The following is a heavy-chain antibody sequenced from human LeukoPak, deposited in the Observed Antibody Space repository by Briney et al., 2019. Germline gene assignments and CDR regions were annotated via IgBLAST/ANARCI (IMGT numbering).Heavy chain of an antibody. J-gene: IGHJ4*02. Sequence: PGGSLRLSCTASGFTFTRYWMHWVRHAPGKGLVWVSRVNPDGSSVTYGASVKGRFTSSTDNPKNTLYLQMNSLRAEDMAVYYCARGGSYGDYWGQGILVTVSS. CDR2: VNPDGSSV. CDR3: ARGGSYGDY. D-gene: IGHD3-16*01. V-gene: IGHV3-74*01. CDR1: GFTFTRYW.